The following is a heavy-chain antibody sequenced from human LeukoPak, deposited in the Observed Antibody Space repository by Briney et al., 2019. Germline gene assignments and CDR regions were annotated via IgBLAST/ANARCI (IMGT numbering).Heavy chain of an antibody. CDR1: GGSISGSSYY. D-gene: IGHD4-11*01. V-gene: IGHV4-39*01. CDR3: ARPQRYSNYALDY. CDR2: IYYSGST. J-gene: IGHJ4*02. Sequence: SETLSLTCTVSGGSISGSSYYWGWLRQPPGTGLEWIGSIYYSGSTYYKPSLKSRVTMSVDTSKNQFSLKLSSVTAADTAVYYCARPQRYSNYALDYWGQGTLVTVSS.